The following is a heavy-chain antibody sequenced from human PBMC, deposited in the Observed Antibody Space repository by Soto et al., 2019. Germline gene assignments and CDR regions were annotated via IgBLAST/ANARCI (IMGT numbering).Heavy chain of an antibody. CDR1: GYSFTSYD. J-gene: IGHJ1*01. Sequence: QVQLVQSGAEVKKPGASVKVSCKASGYSFTSYDINWVRQATGQGLEWMGWMNPNSGNTGYAQKFKGRVTMTRNTSMSTAYMELSSLRSEGTAVYYCARVSMGSSSEDFQHWGQGTLVPVSS. CDR2: MNPNSGNT. D-gene: IGHD6-6*01. V-gene: IGHV1-8*01. CDR3: ARVSMGSSSEDFQH.